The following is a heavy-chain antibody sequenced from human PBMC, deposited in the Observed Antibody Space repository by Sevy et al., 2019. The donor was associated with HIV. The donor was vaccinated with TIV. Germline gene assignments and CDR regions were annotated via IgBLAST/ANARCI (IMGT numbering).Heavy chain of an antibody. J-gene: IGHJ6*02. D-gene: IGHD2-2*01. V-gene: IGHV3-23*01. CDR2: ISGSGGST. CDR3: AKDERALGYYSSTSCLVDYGMDV. CDR1: GFTFSSYA. Sequence: GGSLRLSCAASGFTFSSYAMSWVRQAPGKGLEWVSAISGSGGSTYYADSVKGRFTISRDNSKNTLYLQMNSLRAEDTAVYYCAKDERALGYYSSTSCLVDYGMDVWGQGTTVTVSS.